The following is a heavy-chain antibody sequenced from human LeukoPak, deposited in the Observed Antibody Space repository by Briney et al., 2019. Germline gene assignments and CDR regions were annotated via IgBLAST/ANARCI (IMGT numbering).Heavy chain of an antibody. D-gene: IGHD6-6*01. CDR2: IDWDDDK. V-gene: IGHV2-70*11. J-gene: IGHJ4*02. Sequence: SGPALVKPTQTLTLPCPFSGFSLSTTRTSVRWIRQPSGKALEWLARIDWDDDKYYSTSLKTRLTISKDTSKNPVVLTMTNMDPVDTATYYCARTDRIDGIAARPFDYWGQGTLVTVSS. CDR3: ARTDRIDGIAARPFDY. CDR1: GFSLSTTRTS.